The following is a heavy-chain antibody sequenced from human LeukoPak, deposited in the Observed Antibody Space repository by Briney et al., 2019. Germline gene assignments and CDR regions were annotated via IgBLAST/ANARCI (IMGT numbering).Heavy chain of an antibody. D-gene: IGHD5-18*01. CDR1: GGSISSYF. V-gene: IGHV4-59*08. Sequence: SETLSLTCTVSGGSISSYFWSWIRQPPGKGLEWIGYIYYSGSTNYNPSLKSRVTISVDTSNNQFSLRLSSVTAADTAVYYCARHIGYTYGSLGYWGQGTLVTVSS. J-gene: IGHJ4*02. CDR2: IYYSGST. CDR3: ARHIGYTYGSLGY.